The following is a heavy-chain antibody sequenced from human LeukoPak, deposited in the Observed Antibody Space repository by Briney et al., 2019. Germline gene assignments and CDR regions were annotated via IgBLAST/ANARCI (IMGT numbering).Heavy chain of an antibody. CDR3: ARASGEGRMAGPTLRGAFDV. V-gene: IGHV1-18*01. CDR2: ISGHNGNT. D-gene: IGHD1-1*01. J-gene: IGHJ3*01. CDR1: DYTFSNYG. Sequence: ASVKVSCKTSDYTFSNYGITWVRQAPGQGLEWMGWISGHNGNTNYAQRFQGRVTMTTDTSTSTAYMELRSLESDDTAMYYCARASGEGRMAGPTLRGAFDVWGQGAMVTVSS.